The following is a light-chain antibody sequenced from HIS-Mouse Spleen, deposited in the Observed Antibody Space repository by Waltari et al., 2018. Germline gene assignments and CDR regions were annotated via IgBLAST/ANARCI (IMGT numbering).Light chain of an antibody. J-gene: IGLJ2*01. CDR1: SSDVGGYNY. V-gene: IGLV2-14*03. CDR2: DVS. Sequence: QSALTQPASVSGSPGQSITISCTGTSSDVGGYNYVSWYQQHPSKAPKLMIYDVSNRRSGVSNRLSCSESGNTASLTISGLQAEDEADYYCSSYTSSSFNVVFGGGTKLTVL. CDR3: SSYTSSSFNVV.